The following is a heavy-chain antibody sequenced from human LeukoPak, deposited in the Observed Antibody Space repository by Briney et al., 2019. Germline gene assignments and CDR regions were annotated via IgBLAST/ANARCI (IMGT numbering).Heavy chain of an antibody. D-gene: IGHD5-24*01. J-gene: IGHJ4*02. Sequence: GGSLRLSCAASGFMYSSNWMSWVRLAPGKGLEWVANIKEDGTETYYVDSVKGRFTISRDNAKNSLYLQMNSLRVEDTAVYYCAKEGRSLQTYWGQGTLVTVSS. CDR2: IKEDGTET. CDR1: GFMYSSNW. V-gene: IGHV3-7*03. CDR3: AKEGRSLQTY.